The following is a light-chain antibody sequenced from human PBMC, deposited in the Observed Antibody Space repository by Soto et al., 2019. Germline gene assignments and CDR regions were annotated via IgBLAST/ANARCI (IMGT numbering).Light chain of an antibody. CDR2: GAS. CDR1: QSVGSY. V-gene: IGKV3-15*01. CDR3: QQRSNGFT. J-gene: IGKJ3*01. Sequence: EIVMTQSPATLSVSPGERATLSCRAAQSVGSYLAWYQQRLGQAPRLLFYGASTRATGIPARFSGSGSGTEFTLTISSLQSEDFAVYYCQQRSNGFTFGPGTKVDIK.